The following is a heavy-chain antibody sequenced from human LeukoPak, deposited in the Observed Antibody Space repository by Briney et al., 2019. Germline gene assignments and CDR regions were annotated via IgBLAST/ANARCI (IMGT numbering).Heavy chain of an antibody. Sequence: PGGSLRLSCAASGFTFSTYWMSWVRQAPGKGLEWVSSISSSSSYIYYADSVKGRFTISRDNAKNSLYLQMNSLRAEDTAVYYCARAGAAIFGVVIIAEYYFDYWGQGTLVTVSS. J-gene: IGHJ4*02. V-gene: IGHV3-21*01. D-gene: IGHD3-3*01. CDR3: ARAGAAIFGVVIIAEYYFDY. CDR2: ISSSSSYI. CDR1: GFTFSTYW.